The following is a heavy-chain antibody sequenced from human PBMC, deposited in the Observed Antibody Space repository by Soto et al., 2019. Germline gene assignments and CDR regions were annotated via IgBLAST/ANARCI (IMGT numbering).Heavy chain of an antibody. D-gene: IGHD2-8*02. J-gene: IGHJ4*02. CDR2: ISAYNGNT. Sequence: QVQLVQSGAEVKKPGASVKVSCKASGYIFTSYGISWVRQAPGQGLEWMGWISAYNGNTNYAQMLQGRVTMTTDTSTSTAYRDLRSLRSDDTAVYYCARARTVLRPFDYWGQGTLLTVSS. CDR3: ARARTVLRPFDY. CDR1: GYIFTSYG. V-gene: IGHV1-18*01.